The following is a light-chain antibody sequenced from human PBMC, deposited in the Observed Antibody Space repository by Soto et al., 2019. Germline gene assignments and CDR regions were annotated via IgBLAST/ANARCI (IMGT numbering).Light chain of an antibody. CDR3: QQYNNWPWA. J-gene: IGKJ1*01. Sequence: EIVMTQSPATLSVSPGERATLSCRASQSVSSNLAWYQQKPGQAPRLLIYGASTRATGIPARFSGSGSGTEFTLTICSLQSEDFEVYYCQQYNNWPWAFGQGTKVEIK. V-gene: IGKV3-15*01. CDR2: GAS. CDR1: QSVSSN.